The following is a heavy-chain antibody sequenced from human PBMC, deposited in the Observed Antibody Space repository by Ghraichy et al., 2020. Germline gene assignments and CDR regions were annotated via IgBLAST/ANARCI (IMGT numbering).Heavy chain of an antibody. CDR2: ISSSSSYI. V-gene: IGHV3-21*01. J-gene: IGHJ4*02. D-gene: IGHD2/OR15-2a*01. CDR1: GFTFSSYS. Sequence: GGSLRLSCAASGFTFSSYSMNWVRQAPGKGLEWVSSISSSSSYIYYADSVKGRFTISRDNAKNSLYLQMNSLRAEDTAVYYCARGRPALWTEPYYFDYWGQGTLVTVSS. CDR3: ARGRPALWTEPYYFDY.